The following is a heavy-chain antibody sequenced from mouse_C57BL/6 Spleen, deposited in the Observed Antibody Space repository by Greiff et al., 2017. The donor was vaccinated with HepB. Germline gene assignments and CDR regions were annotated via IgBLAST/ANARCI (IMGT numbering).Heavy chain of an antibody. CDR2: ISSGGDYI. V-gene: IGHV5-9-1*02. CDR3: TRGLYYDYDGYAMDY. Sequence: EVMLVESGEGLVKPGGSLKLSCAASGFTFSSYAMSWVRQTPEKRLEWVAYISSGGDYIYYADTVKGRFTISRDNARNTLYLQMSSLKSEDTAMYYCTRGLYYDYDGYAMDYWGQGTSVTVSS. CDR1: GFTFSSYA. J-gene: IGHJ4*01. D-gene: IGHD2-4*01.